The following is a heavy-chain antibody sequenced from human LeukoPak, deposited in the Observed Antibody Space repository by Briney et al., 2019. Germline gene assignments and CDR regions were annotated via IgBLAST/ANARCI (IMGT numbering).Heavy chain of an antibody. D-gene: IGHD3-22*01. V-gene: IGHV4-39*07. CDR3: ARDGDTMIVVAGFDP. J-gene: IGHJ5*02. CDR2: IYYSGST. CDR1: GGSFSSSSYY. Sequence: PSETLSLTCTVSGGSFSSSSYYWGWIRQPPGKGLEWIGSIYYSGSTYYNPSLKSRVTISVDTSKNQFSLKLSSVTAADTAVYYCARDGDTMIVVAGFDPWGQGTLVTVSS.